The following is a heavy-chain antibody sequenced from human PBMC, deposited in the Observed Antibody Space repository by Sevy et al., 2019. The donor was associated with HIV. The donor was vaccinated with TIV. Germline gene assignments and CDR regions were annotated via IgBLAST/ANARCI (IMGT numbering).Heavy chain of an antibody. CDR1: GYSFTSYW. V-gene: IGHV5-51*01. D-gene: IGHD2-2*02. Sequence: GESLKISCKGSGYSFTSYWIGWVRQMPGKGLEWMGIIYPGDSATRYSPSFQGQVTISADKSISTAYLQWSSLKASDTAMYYCATTVGPAAIRGYYYGMDVWGQGTTVTVSS. CDR2: IYPGDSAT. CDR3: ATTVGPAAIRGYYYGMDV. J-gene: IGHJ6*02.